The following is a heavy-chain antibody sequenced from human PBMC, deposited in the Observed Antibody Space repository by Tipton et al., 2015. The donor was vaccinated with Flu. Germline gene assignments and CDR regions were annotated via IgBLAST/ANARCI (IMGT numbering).Heavy chain of an antibody. Sequence: LRLSCSVSGGSISSSDYYWGWIRQPPGKGLEWIGSIFYNGNTYYNPSLQSRATISSDTSNNQFSLTLSSVTAADAAVYYCVREYGLWDGNEVLGWFDPWGQGTLVTVSS. CDR2: IFYNGNT. V-gene: IGHV4-39*07. J-gene: IGHJ5*02. CDR1: GGSISSSDYY. CDR3: VREYGLWDGNEVLGWFDP. D-gene: IGHD4-17*01.